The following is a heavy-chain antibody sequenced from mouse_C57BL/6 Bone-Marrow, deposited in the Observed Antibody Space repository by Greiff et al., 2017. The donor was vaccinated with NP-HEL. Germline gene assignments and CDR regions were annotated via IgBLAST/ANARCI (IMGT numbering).Heavy chain of an antibody. CDR1: GYAFSSSW. CDR2: IYPGDGDT. Sequence: VQLQQSGPELVKPGASVKISCKASGYAFSSSWMNWVKQRPGKGLEWIGRIYPGDGDTNYNGKFKGKATLTADKSSSTAYMQLSSLTSEDSAVYFCARWGYYGSSSYYYAMDYWGQGTSVTVSS. V-gene: IGHV1-82*01. D-gene: IGHD1-1*01. J-gene: IGHJ4*01. CDR3: ARWGYYGSSSYYYAMDY.